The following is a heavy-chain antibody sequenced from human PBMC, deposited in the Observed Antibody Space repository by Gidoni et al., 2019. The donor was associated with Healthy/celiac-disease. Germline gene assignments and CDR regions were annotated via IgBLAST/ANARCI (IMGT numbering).Heavy chain of an antibody. D-gene: IGHD2-21*01. CDR2: IIPIFGTA. CDR1: GGTFSSYA. CDR3: AGEGVGESLGFDP. Sequence: QVQLVQSGAEVKKPGSSVKVSCKASGGTFSSYAIRWVRQSPGQGLEWMGCIIPIFGTANYAQKFQGRGTITEDESTSTAYMELSSLRSEDTAVYYCAGEGVGESLGFDPWGQGTLVTVSS. J-gene: IGHJ5*02. V-gene: IGHV1-69*01.